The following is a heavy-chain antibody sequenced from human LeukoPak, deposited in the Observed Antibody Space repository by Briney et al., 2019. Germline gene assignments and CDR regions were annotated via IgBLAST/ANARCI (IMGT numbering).Heavy chain of an antibody. CDR2: ISSSSRYI. J-gene: IGHJ4*02. Sequence: GGSLRLSCSASGFTFSTYSMNWVRQAPGKGLEWVSSISSSSRYIYYADSVKGRFTISRDNAKNSLYLQMNSLRAEDTAVYYCARAPAHYYDSSDHYYVGECYFDYWGQGTLVTVSS. V-gene: IGHV3-21*01. D-gene: IGHD3-22*01. CDR1: GFTFSTYS. CDR3: ARAPAHYYDSSDHYYVGECYFDY.